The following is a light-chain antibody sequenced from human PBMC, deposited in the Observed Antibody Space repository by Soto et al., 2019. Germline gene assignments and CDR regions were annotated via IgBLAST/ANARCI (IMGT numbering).Light chain of an antibody. Sequence: EIVLTQSPGTLSLSPGERATLSCRASQSVSDNYLAWYQQKPGQPPRLLIYGASSRATGIPNRFSGSGSGTDFTLTISRLEPEDFAVYYCQQYGGLPAFGQGTKVEIK. CDR3: QQYGGLPA. CDR2: GAS. CDR1: QSVSDNY. V-gene: IGKV3-20*01. J-gene: IGKJ1*01.